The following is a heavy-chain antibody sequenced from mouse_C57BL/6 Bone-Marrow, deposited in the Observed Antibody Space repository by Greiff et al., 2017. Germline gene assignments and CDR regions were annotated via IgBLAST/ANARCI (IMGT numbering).Heavy chain of an antibody. D-gene: IGHD1-1*01. V-gene: IGHV1-85*01. CDR2: IYPRDGST. Sequence: QVQLQQSGPELVKPGASVKLSCKASGYTFTSYDINWVKQRPGQGLEWIGWIYPRDGSTKYNGKFKGKATVTVDKSSSTAYMELHSLTSEDSAVYFCARLEVDDSSGDLYFDVWGTGTTVTVSS. CDR1: GYTFTSYD. J-gene: IGHJ1*03. CDR3: ARLEVDDSSGDLYFDV.